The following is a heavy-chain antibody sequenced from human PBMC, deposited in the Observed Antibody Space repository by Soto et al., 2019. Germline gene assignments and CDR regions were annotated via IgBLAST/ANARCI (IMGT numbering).Heavy chain of an antibody. Sequence: SETLSLTCTVFGDFISSSSYYWAWIRQPPGKGLEWIGSFYTTGNVYSPSFKSRVSISIDTAKTQLSLRLTSLSAADTAVYYCARFPHEREPKTWGQGTLVTVSS. V-gene: IGHV4-39*01. J-gene: IGHJ1*01. D-gene: IGHD1-1*01. CDR1: GDFISSSSYY. CDR3: ARFPHEREPKT. CDR2: FYTTGN.